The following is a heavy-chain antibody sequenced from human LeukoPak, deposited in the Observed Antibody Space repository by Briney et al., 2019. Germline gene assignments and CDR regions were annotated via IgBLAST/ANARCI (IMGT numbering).Heavy chain of an antibody. J-gene: IGHJ3*02. Sequence: SETPSLTCTVSGGSISSSSYYWGWIRQPPGKGLEWIGSIYYSGSTYYNPSLKSRVTISVDTSKNQFSLKLSSVTAADTAVYYCARLEDYELWAFDIWGQGTMVTVSS. V-gene: IGHV4-39*07. CDR3: ARLEDYELWAFDI. CDR1: GGSISSSSYY. D-gene: IGHD4-17*01. CDR2: IYYSGST.